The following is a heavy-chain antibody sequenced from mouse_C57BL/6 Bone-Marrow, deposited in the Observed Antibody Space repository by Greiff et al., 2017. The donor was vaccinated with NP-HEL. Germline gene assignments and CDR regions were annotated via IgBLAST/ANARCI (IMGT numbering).Heavy chain of an antibody. CDR2: ISYDGSN. Sequence: EVKLQESGPGLVKPSQSLSLTCSVTGYSITSGYYWNWIRQFPGNKLEWMGYISYDGSNNYNPSLKNRISITRDTSKNQFFLKLNSVTTEDTATYYCARVWDRFDYWGQGTTLTVSS. J-gene: IGHJ2*01. CDR1: GYSITSGYY. CDR3: ARVWDRFDY. V-gene: IGHV3-6*01. D-gene: IGHD4-1*01.